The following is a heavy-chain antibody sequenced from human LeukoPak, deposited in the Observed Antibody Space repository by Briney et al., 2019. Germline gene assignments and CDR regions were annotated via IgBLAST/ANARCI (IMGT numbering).Heavy chain of an antibody. V-gene: IGHV3-23*01. J-gene: IGHJ4*02. CDR3: ATYCSGGSGGPCYSGYF. CDR1: GFTFSSYA. CDR2: ISGSGSST. Sequence: VQPGGSLRLSCAASGFTFSSYALSWVRQAPGKGLEWVSAISGSGSSTYYADSVRGRFTISRDISKKMLFLQMNTLRAEDTAVYYCATYCSGGSGGPCYSGYFWGQGTLVTVSS. D-gene: IGHD2-15*01.